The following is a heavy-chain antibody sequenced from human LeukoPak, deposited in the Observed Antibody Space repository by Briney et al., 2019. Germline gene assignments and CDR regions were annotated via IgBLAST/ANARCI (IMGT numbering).Heavy chain of an antibody. CDR3: ATAASQLLYDSSGYYLGT. Sequence: ASVKVSCKVSGYTLTELSMHWVRQAPGKGLEWMGGFDPEDGETVYAQKFQGRVTMTEDTSTDTAYMELSSLRSEDTAVYYCATAASQLLYDSSGYYLGTWGQGTLVTVSS. J-gene: IGHJ5*02. D-gene: IGHD3-22*01. CDR1: GYTLTELS. CDR2: FDPEDGET. V-gene: IGHV1-24*01.